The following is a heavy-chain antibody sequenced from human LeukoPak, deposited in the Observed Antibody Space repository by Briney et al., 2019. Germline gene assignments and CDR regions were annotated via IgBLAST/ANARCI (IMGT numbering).Heavy chain of an antibody. V-gene: IGHV3-23*01. Sequence: GGSLRLSCAASGFTFSSYAMSWVRQAPGKGLEWVSAISGSGGSTYYADSVKGRFTISRDNSKNTLYLQMNSLRAEDTAVYYCAKVYTKSSSGRQYYFDYWGQGTLVTVSS. J-gene: IGHJ4*02. CDR3: AKVYTKSSSGRQYYFDY. D-gene: IGHD3-22*01. CDR2: ISGSGGST. CDR1: GFTFSSYA.